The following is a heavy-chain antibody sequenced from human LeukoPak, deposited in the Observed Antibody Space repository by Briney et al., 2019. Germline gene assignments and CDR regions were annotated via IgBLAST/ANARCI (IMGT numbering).Heavy chain of an antibody. D-gene: IGHD1-26*01. V-gene: IGHV3-7*01. CDR2: IKQDGSEK. Sequence: GGSLRLSCAASGFTFSSYWMSWVRQAPGKGLEWVANIKQDGSEKYYVDSVKGRFTISRDSAKNSLYLQMNSLRAEDTAVYYCARRTYSGSSGNAFDIWGQGTMVTVSS. J-gene: IGHJ3*02. CDR1: GFTFSSYW. CDR3: ARRTYSGSSGNAFDI.